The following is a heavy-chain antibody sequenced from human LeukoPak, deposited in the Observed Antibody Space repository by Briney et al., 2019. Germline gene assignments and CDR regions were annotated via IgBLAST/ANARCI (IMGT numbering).Heavy chain of an antibody. Sequence: SETLSLTCAVYGGSFSGYYWSWIRQPPGKGLEWIGNIFHIGSTNYNPSLKSRLTISVDKSKNQFSLNLNSVTTADTAVYYCARGGLGYYYYMDVWCRGTTVTVSS. CDR3: ARGGLGYYYYMDV. CDR2: IFHIGST. V-gene: IGHV4-34*01. D-gene: IGHD7-27*01. J-gene: IGHJ6*03. CDR1: GGSFSGYY.